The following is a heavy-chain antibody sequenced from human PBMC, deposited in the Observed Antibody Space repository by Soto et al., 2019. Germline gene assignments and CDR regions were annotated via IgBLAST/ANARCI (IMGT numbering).Heavy chain of an antibody. D-gene: IGHD2-2*01. CDR1: VFTVSSYA. CDR3: AKAPSYCSSTSCYPNDYYYYGMDV. V-gene: IGHV3-23*01. J-gene: IGHJ6*02. CDR2: ISGSGGST. Sequence: GGSLRLSCAASVFTVSSYAMSWVRQAPGKGLEWVSAISGSGGSTYYADSVKGRFTISRDNSKNTLYLQMNSLRAEDTAVYYCAKAPSYCSSTSCYPNDYYYYGMDVWGQGTTVTVSS.